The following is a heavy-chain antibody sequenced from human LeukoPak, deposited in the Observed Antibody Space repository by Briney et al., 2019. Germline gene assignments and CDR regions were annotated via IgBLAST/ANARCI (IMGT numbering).Heavy chain of an antibody. CDR2: IHPNSGVT. CDR1: GYTFTGYY. CDR3: ARDNDWGADF. J-gene: IGHJ4*02. D-gene: IGHD3-9*01. V-gene: IGHV1-2*02. Sequence: GASVKVSCKASGYTFTGYYMHWVRQAPGQGLEWMGWIHPNSGVTNYAQRFQGRVTMARDTSISTVYMDLYGLTSDDTATYYCARDNDWGADFWGQGTLVTVSS.